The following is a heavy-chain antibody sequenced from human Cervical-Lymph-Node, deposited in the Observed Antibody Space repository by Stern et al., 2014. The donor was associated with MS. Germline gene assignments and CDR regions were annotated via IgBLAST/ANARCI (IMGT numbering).Heavy chain of an antibody. Sequence: VQLEESGGGVVQPGGSLRLSCATSGFSFASYDLHLVRQAPGKGLEWVAFISNDGSNKYYADSLKDRFIVSRDYSKKTLNLQINSLRREDTAVYYCALPGHFYTNAPDYWGQGTLVTVSS. CDR2: ISNDGSNK. V-gene: IGHV3-30*03. CDR3: ALPGHFYTNAPDY. D-gene: IGHD2-8*01. J-gene: IGHJ4*02. CDR1: GFSFASYD.